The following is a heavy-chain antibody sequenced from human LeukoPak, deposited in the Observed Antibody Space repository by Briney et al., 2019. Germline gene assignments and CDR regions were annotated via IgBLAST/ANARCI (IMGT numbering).Heavy chain of an antibody. D-gene: IGHD3-10*01. CDR2: ISYDGSNK. V-gene: IGHV3-30*04. CDR3: AKDGDGYYGSGSYSDY. CDR1: GFTFSSYA. Sequence: GGSLRLSCAASGFTFSSYAMHWVRQAPGKGLEWVAVISYDGSNKYYADSVKGRFTISRDNSKNTLYLQMNSLRAEDTAVYYCAKDGDGYYGSGSYSDYWGQGTLVTVSS. J-gene: IGHJ4*02.